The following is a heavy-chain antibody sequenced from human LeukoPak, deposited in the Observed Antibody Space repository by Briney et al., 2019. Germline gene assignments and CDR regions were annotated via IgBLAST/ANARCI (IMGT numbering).Heavy chain of an antibody. Sequence: KPSQTLSLTCTVSGGSISSGDYYWSWIRQPPGKGLEWIGYFSYTGSTYYNPSLKSRVSISVDTSKNQFSLRLMSVTAADTAVYHCARALNENSYAFDSWGQGTLVTVSS. CDR1: GGSISSGDYY. V-gene: IGHV4-30-4*01. J-gene: IGHJ4*02. D-gene: IGHD5-18*01. CDR2: FSYTGST. CDR3: ARALNENSYAFDS.